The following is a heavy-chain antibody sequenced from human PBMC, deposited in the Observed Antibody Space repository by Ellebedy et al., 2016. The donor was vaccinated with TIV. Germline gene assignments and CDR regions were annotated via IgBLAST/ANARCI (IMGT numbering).Heavy chain of an antibody. CDR1: GGSLSGFN. J-gene: IGHJ5*02. D-gene: IGHD3-10*01. V-gene: IGHV4-34*01. CDR2: MSHSGGT. Sequence: MPSETLSLTCEVFGGSLSGFNWTWIRQSLIRGLEWIGEMSHSGGTQYNPSLESRVTFSLDTSQKQISLTLTSVTAADTAKYYCARDLGYFGSRSRWFDSWGQGSLVTVSS. CDR3: ARDLGYFGSRSRWFDS.